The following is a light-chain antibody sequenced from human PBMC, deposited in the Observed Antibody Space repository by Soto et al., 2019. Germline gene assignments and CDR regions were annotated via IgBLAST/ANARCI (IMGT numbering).Light chain of an antibody. V-gene: IGKV3-20*01. CDR2: GPS. J-gene: IGKJ2*01. Sequence: EIVLTQSPGTLSLSPGDRATLSCRASQSVGSSYLAWYQQKPGQAPRLLIYGPSTRATGIPDRFSGSGSGTDFTLTISRLEPEDFAVYYCQQYVSSRYTFGQGTKVDMK. CDR3: QQYVSSRYT. CDR1: QSVGSSY.